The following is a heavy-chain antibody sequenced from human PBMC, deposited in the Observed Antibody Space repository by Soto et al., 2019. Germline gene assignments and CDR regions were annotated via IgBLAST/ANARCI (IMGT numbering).Heavy chain of an antibody. D-gene: IGHD1-1*01. Sequence: QVHLVQSGAEVKKPGASVKVSCKGSGYGFTTYGITWVRQAPGQGLEWMAWISAHNGNTNFAQKLQDRVTVTRDTSTSTAYMEVRRLRSDDTDQYYCARGRYGDYWGQGALVTVSS. CDR3: ARGRYGDY. CDR1: GYGFTTYG. J-gene: IGHJ4*02. CDR2: ISAHNGNT. V-gene: IGHV1-18*01.